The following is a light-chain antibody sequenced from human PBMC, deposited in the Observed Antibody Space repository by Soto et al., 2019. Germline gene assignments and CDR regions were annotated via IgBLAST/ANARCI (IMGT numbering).Light chain of an antibody. CDR3: SSCSSTSTTL. J-gene: IGLJ2*01. Sequence: QSVLTQPASVSGSPGQSITICCTGTSSDIGSYNFVSWYQQYPGKAPKLIIFDVSNRPSGISNRFFGSKSGNTASLITSGLQAEDEADYYCSSCSSTSTTLFGEGTKLTVL. CDR2: DVS. V-gene: IGLV2-14*01. CDR1: SSDIGSYNF.